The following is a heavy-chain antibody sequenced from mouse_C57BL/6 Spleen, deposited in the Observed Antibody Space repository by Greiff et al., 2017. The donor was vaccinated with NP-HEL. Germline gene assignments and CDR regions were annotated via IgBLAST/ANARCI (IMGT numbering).Heavy chain of an antibody. J-gene: IGHJ3*01. CDR3: TTGGMEDDGGAWFAY. D-gene: IGHD2-10*02. Sequence: EVQLQQSGAELVRPGASVKLSCTASGFNIKDYYMHWVKQRPEQGLEWIGRIDPEDGDTEYAPKFQGKATMTADTSSNTAYLQLSSLTSEDTAVYYCTTGGMEDDGGAWFAYWGQGTLVTVSA. V-gene: IGHV14-1*01. CDR1: GFNIKDYY. CDR2: IDPEDGDT.